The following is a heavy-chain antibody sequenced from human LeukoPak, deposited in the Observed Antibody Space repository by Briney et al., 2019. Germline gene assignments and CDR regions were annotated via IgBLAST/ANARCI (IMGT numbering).Heavy chain of an antibody. CDR3: ARFSSGDAFDI. V-gene: IGHV4-59*01. CDR2: IYYSGST. Sequence: SETLSLTCTVSGGSISSYSWSWIRQPPGKGLEWIAYIYYSGSTNYNPSLKSRVTISVDTSKNQFSLKLSSVTAADTAAYYCARFSSGDAFDIWGQGTMVAVSS. D-gene: IGHD3-22*01. J-gene: IGHJ3*02. CDR1: GGSISSYS.